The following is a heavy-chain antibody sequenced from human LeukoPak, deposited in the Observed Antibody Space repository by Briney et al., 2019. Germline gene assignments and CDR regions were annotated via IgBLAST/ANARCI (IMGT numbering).Heavy chain of an antibody. D-gene: IGHD1-14*01. V-gene: IGHV4-34*01. CDR2: INHSGST. CDR1: GGSFSGYY. J-gene: IGHJ5*02. Sequence: PSETLSLTCAVYGGSFSGYYWSWIRQPPGKGLEWIGEINHSGSTNYNPSLKSRVTISVDKSKNQFSLKLSSVTAADTAVYYCARAGGFWFDPWGQGTLVTVSS. CDR3: ARAGGFWFDP.